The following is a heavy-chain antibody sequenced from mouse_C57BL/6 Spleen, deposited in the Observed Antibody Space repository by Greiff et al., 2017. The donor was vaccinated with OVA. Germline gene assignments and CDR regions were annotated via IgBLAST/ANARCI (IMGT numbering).Heavy chain of an antibody. V-gene: IGHV1-7*01. CDR2: INPSSGYT. J-gene: IGHJ3*01. CDR1: GYTFTSYW. CDR3: ASNWDGFAY. D-gene: IGHD4-1*01. Sequence: QVQLKESGAELAKPGASVKLSCKASGYTFTSYWMHWVKQRPGQGLEWIGYINPSSGYTKYNQKFKDKATLTADKSSSTAYMQLSSLTYEDSAVYCCASNWDGFAYWGQGTLVTVSA.